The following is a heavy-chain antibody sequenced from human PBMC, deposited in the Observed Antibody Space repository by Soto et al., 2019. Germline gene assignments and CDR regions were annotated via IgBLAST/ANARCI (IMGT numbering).Heavy chain of an antibody. CDR2: ISWNSGSI. D-gene: IGHD2-21*01. Sequence: GGSLRLSCAASGFTFDDYAMHWVRQAPGKGLEWVLGISWNSGSIGYADSVKGRFTISRDNAKNSLYLQMNSLRAEDTALYYCAKGGLILYHYMDVWGKGTTVTVSS. V-gene: IGHV3-9*01. CDR3: AKGGLILYHYMDV. J-gene: IGHJ6*03. CDR1: GFTFDDYA.